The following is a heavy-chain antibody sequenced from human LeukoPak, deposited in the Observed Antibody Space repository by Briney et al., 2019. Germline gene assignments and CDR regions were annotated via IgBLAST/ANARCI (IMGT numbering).Heavy chain of an antibody. CDR3: AREQRMVRGVITLDY. J-gene: IGHJ4*02. CDR1: GGSISSGGYY. CDR2: IYYSGST. D-gene: IGHD3-10*01. Sequence: SETLSPTCTVSGGSISSGGYYWSWIRQHPGKGLEWIGYIYYSGSTYYNPPLKSRVTISVDTSKNQFSLKLSSVTAADTAVYYCAREQRMVRGVITLDYWGQGTLVTVSS. V-gene: IGHV4-31*03.